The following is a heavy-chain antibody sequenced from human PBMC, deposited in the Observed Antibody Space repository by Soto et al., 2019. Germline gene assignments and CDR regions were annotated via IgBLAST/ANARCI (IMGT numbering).Heavy chain of an antibody. D-gene: IGHD2-2*01. CDR2: IIPILGIA. Sequence: GASVKVSCKASGGTFSSYTISWVRQAPGQGLEWMGRIIPILGIANYAQKFQGRVTITADKSTSTAYMELSSPRSEDTAVYYCARGSLTYCSSTSCYAPGWFDPWGQGTLVTVSS. V-gene: IGHV1-69*02. J-gene: IGHJ5*02. CDR3: ARGSLTYCSSTSCYAPGWFDP. CDR1: GGTFSSYT.